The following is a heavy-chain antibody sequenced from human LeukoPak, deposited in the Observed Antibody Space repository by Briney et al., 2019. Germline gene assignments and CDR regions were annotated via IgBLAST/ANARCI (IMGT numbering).Heavy chain of an antibody. V-gene: IGHV1-18*01. CDR2: ISAYNGNT. Sequence: ASVKVSCKASGYTFTSYGISWVRQAPGQGLEWMGWISAYNGNTNYAQKLQGRVTMTTDTSTSTAYMELRSLRSDDTAVYYCARDPNRVVPAARIGNWFDPWGQGTLVTVSS. CDR3: ARDPNRVVPAARIGNWFDP. CDR1: GYTFTSYG. J-gene: IGHJ5*02. D-gene: IGHD2-2*01.